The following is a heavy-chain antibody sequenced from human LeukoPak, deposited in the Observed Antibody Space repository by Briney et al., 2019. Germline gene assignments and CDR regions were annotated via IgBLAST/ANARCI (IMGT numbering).Heavy chain of an antibody. D-gene: IGHD1-26*01. Sequence: GASLKISCKGSGYRFTNYWIGWVRQMPGKGLEWMGIIYPGDSDTRYSPSFQGQVTISADKSISTAYLQWSSLKASDTAIYYCARRGFGATIGYYYMDVWGKGTTVTVSS. J-gene: IGHJ6*03. CDR2: IYPGDSDT. CDR3: ARRGFGATIGYYYMDV. V-gene: IGHV5-51*01. CDR1: GYRFTNYW.